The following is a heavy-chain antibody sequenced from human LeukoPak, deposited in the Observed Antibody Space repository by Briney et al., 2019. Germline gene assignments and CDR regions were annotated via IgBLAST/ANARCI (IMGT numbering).Heavy chain of an antibody. CDR2: ISGGGDKT. Sequence: GGSLRLSYAASGFTFSFYAMSWVRQAPGKGLEWVSAISGGGDKTFYAASVRGRFTISRDNYKNTLYLQMNSLRDEDTAVYYCATPLYCSSAACLGGRGLDFWGQGTLVSVSA. V-gene: IGHV3-23*01. CDR1: GFTFSFYA. CDR3: ATPLYCSSAACLGGRGLDF. J-gene: IGHJ4*02. D-gene: IGHD2-8*02.